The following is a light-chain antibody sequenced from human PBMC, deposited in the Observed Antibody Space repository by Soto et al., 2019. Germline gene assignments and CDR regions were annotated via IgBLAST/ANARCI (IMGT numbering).Light chain of an antibody. V-gene: IGKV3-15*01. J-gene: IGKJ5*01. CDR1: QSVGSN. CDR2: GSS. CDR3: QQYTNWPPIT. Sequence: EILLTQSPATLPVSPGERATLSCRASQSVGSNLAWFQQKPGQAPRLLIYGSSTRATGVPARFSGSGSGADFTLTISNLQSEDFAVYYCQQYTNWPPITFGQGTDWRL.